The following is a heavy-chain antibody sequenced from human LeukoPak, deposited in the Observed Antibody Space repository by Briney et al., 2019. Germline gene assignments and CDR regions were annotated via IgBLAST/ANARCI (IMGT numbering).Heavy chain of an antibody. D-gene: IGHD4-11*01. CDR3: ARGRTTGEFDY. V-gene: IGHV1-69*05. CDR2: INPIFHTP. J-gene: IGHJ4*02. CDR1: GGTFSSHA. Sequence: SVKVSCTASGGTFSSHAISWVREAPGQGLEWMGGINPIFHTPPYAKNFQGRLTITNDEYMTTASMDLSSLLSDDTAVYYCARGRTTGEFDYWGKGTLVTVSS.